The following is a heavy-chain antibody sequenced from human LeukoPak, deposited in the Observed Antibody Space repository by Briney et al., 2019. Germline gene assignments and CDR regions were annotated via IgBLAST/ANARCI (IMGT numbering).Heavy chain of an antibody. V-gene: IGHV1-69*06. D-gene: IGHD6-19*01. J-gene: IGHJ3*02. CDR1: GGTFSSYA. CDR3: ARPNPGYSSGWFAFDI. CDR2: IIPIFGTA. Sequence: SVKVSCKASGGTFSSYAIGWVRQAPGQGVEWMGGIIPIFGTANYAQKFQGRATITADKSTSTAYMELSSLRSEETAVYYCARPNPGYSSGWFAFDIWGQGTMVTVSS.